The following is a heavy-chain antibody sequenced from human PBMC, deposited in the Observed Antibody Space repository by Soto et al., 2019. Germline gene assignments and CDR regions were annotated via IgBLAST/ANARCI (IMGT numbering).Heavy chain of an antibody. CDR2: IIDSGGST. V-gene: IGHV3-23*01. CDR3: AKGRSYYYYYGVDV. Sequence: PGGSLRLSCAASRFTFSSCAMGWVLQAPWKGLEWVSDIIDSGGSTYYADSVKGRFTISRDNSKSTLYLQMNSLRAEDTALYYCAKGRSYYYYYGVDVWGQGTTVTVSS. CDR1: RFTFSSCA. J-gene: IGHJ6*02.